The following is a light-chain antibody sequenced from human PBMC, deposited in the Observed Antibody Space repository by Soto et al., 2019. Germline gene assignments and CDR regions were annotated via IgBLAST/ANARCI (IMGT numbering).Light chain of an antibody. CDR2: GTS. V-gene: IGKV3-20*01. CDR1: QRMSSNY. J-gene: IGKJ2*01. Sequence: LVLTQSPGTLSLSPGEGATLSCRASQRMSSNYLAWYQQKPGQAPRLLIYGTSNRATGIPDRFSGSGSGTDFTLTISRLEPEDCAVYYCQQYGTLPPRHTFGQGTKLEIK. CDR3: QQYGTLPPRHT.